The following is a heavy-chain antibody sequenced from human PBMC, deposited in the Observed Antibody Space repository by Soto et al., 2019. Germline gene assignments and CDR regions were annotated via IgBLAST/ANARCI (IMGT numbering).Heavy chain of an antibody. D-gene: IGHD4-17*01. J-gene: IGHJ4*02. V-gene: IGHV1-69*13. Sequence: QVQLVQSGAEVKKPGSSVKVSCKASGGTFSTYGINWVRLAPGQGREWMGWIIPKFGTTKNAQKFQGRVTITADESTNTAYMELKYLRSEDTAVYFCARELDPYYGGNSLSLDYWGQGTLVTVSS. CDR3: ARELDPYYGGNSLSLDY. CDR2: IIPKFGTT. CDR1: GGTFSTYG.